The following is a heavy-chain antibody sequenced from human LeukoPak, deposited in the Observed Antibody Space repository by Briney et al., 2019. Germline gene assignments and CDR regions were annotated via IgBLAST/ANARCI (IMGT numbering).Heavy chain of an antibody. Sequence: GGSLRLSCAGSGFTLSSYDMHWVRQAPDKGLEWVAVMSYDETTPNYAGSVQGRFTVSRDNSKNTLFLQINSLRAEDMAMYFCTRGGGANYYGDYFDYWSQGTLVTVSS. CDR3: TRGGGANYYGDYFDY. V-gene: IGHV3-30*14. CDR1: GFTLSSYD. D-gene: IGHD1-26*01. J-gene: IGHJ4*02. CDR2: MSYDETTP.